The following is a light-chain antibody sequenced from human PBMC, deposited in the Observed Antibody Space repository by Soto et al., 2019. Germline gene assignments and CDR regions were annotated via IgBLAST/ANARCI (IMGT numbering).Light chain of an antibody. V-gene: IGKV3-15*01. J-gene: IGKJ3*01. CDR1: QSVSSK. CDR2: GAS. Sequence: EIVMTQSPATLSVSPGERATLSCRASQSVSSKLAWYQQKPGQAPRLLIYGASTRATGIPARFGGSGSGTEFTLTISSLQSEDFAVYYCQQYYHWPLTFGPGTNVDIK. CDR3: QQYYHWPLT.